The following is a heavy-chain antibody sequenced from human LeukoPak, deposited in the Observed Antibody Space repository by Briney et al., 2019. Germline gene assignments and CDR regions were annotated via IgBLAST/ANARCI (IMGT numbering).Heavy chain of an antibody. J-gene: IGHJ3*02. CDR3: ARRPEAVAHAFDI. Sequence: PPETLSLTCTVSGGSFSSSYYYWGWIRQPPGKGLEWIGSFYYTGGTYSNPSLKSRVTISVDTSKNQFSLRLSSVTAADTAVYYCARRPEAVAHAFDIWGQGTMVTVSS. V-gene: IGHV4-39*07. CDR1: GGSFSSSYYY. D-gene: IGHD4-23*01. CDR2: FYYTGGT.